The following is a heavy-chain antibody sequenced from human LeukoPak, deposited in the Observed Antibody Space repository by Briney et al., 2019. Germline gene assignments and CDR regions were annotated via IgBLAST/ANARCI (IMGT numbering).Heavy chain of an antibody. CDR2: MSPNSGDT. J-gene: IGHJ6*02. Sequence: VSVKVSCKASGYTFTSYDFNWVRQATGQRPEWMGWMSPNSGDTGYAQKFQDRVTMTRNTSISTAYMELSSLRSDDTAVYYCARDRPPDCSGGSCYYYYYGMDVWGQGTTVTVSS. D-gene: IGHD2-15*01. V-gene: IGHV1-8*01. CDR1: GYTFTSYD. CDR3: ARDRPPDCSGGSCYYYYYGMDV.